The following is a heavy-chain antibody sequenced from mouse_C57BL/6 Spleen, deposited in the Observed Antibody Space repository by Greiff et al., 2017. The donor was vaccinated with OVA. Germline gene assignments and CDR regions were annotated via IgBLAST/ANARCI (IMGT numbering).Heavy chain of an antibody. Sequence: VQLKESGPGLVKPSQSLSLTCSVTGYSITSGYYWNWIRQFPGNKLEWMGYISYDGSNNYNPSLKNRISITRDTSKNQFFLKLNSVTTEDTATYYCAREGTAQAKYYYTMDYWGQGTSVTVSS. D-gene: IGHD3-2*02. CDR2: ISYDGSN. J-gene: IGHJ4*01. CDR1: GYSITSGYY. V-gene: IGHV3-6*01. CDR3: AREGTAQAKYYYTMDY.